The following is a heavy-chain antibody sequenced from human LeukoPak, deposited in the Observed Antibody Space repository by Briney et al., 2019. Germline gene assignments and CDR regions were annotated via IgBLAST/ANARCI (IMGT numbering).Heavy chain of an antibody. Sequence: PSETLSLTCAVSGGSISSGGYSWSWIRQPPGKGLEWIGYIYHSGSTYYNPSLKSRVTISVDRSKNQFSLKLSSVTAADTAVYYCASYVLRYFDWLRRDAFDIWGQGTMVTLSS. V-gene: IGHV4-30-2*01. D-gene: IGHD3-9*01. CDR2: IYHSGST. CDR3: ASYVLRYFDWLRRDAFDI. CDR1: GGSISSGGYS. J-gene: IGHJ3*02.